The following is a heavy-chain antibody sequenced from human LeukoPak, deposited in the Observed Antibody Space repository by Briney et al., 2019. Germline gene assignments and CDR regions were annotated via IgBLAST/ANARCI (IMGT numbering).Heavy chain of an antibody. CDR1: GFAFSSYA. D-gene: IGHD3-9*01. J-gene: IGHJ4*02. Sequence: GGSLRLSCAASGFAFSSYAMSWVRLAPGKGLEWVSAISGSGGSTYYADSVKGRFTISRDNSKNTLYLQMNSLRAEDTAVYYCAKEYTDILTGYLPPFVYWGQGTLVTVSS. CDR2: ISGSGGST. V-gene: IGHV3-23*01. CDR3: AKEYTDILTGYLPPFVY.